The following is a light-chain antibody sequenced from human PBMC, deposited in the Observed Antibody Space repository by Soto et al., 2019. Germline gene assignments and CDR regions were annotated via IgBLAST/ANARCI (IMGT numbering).Light chain of an antibody. CDR2: DVN. CDR1: SSDVGGYNY. Sequence: ALTQPASVSGSPGQSITISCTGTSSDVGGYNYVSWYQSHPGEAPKLIIYDVNNRPSGVSDRFSGSKSGNTASLTISGLQAEDEADYYCSSYTSSISYVFGTGTKVTVL. V-gene: IGLV2-14*03. CDR3: SSYTSSISYV. J-gene: IGLJ1*01.